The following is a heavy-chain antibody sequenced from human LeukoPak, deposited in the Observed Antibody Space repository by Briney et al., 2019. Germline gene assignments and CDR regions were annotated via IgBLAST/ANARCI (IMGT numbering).Heavy chain of an antibody. CDR3: ARLEDYDILTGFDY. D-gene: IGHD3-9*01. Sequence: GGSLRLSCAASGFTFSAFGMHWVRQAPGKGLEWVAFIRYDGSNKNYADSVKGRFTISRDNSKNTVYLQMNSLRAEDTAVYYCARLEDYDILTGFDYWGQGTLVTVSS. CDR1: GFTFSAFG. CDR2: IRYDGSNK. J-gene: IGHJ4*02. V-gene: IGHV3-30*02.